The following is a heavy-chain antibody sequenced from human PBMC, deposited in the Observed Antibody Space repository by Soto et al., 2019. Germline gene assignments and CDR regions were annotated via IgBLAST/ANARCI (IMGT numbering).Heavy chain of an antibody. D-gene: IGHD3-22*01. CDR1: GYTFSSYV. CDR3: ARDLGSGYYDSSGYLWFDP. V-gene: IGHV1-18*04. Sequence: ASVKVPCKAAGYTFSSYVIRWVRQAPGQGLEWMGWISSYNGNTNYAQKLQGRVTMTTDTSTSTAYMELRSLRSDDTAVYYCARDLGSGYYDSSGYLWFDPWGQGTLVTVSS. J-gene: IGHJ5*02. CDR2: ISSYNGNT.